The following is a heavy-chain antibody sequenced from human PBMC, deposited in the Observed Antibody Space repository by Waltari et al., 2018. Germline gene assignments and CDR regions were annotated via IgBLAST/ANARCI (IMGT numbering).Heavy chain of an antibody. V-gene: IGHV1-24*01. CDR2: FDPEEGET. CDR3: ATERGCSGGSCYSEFGYFQH. CDR1: GYTLTELS. J-gene: IGHJ1*01. D-gene: IGHD2-15*01. Sequence: QVQLVQSGAEVKKPGASVKVSCKVSGYTLTELSMHWVRQAPGKGLEWMGGFDPEEGETIYAQKFKGRVTMTEDTSTYTAYMELSSLRSEDTAVYYCATERGCSGGSCYSEFGYFQHWGQGTLVTVSS.